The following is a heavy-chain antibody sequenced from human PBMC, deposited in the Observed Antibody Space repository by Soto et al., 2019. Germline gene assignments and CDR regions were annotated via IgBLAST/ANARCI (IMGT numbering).Heavy chain of an antibody. CDR3: ARGNYAVAGTLFDY. Sequence: PGVSLRLSCAASGFTFSSYSMNWVRQAPGKGLEWVSSISSSSSYIYYADSVKGRFTISRDNAKNSLYLQMNSLRAEDTAVYYCARGNYAVAGTLFDYWGQGTLVTVSS. CDR1: GFTFSSYS. D-gene: IGHD6-19*01. V-gene: IGHV3-21*01. J-gene: IGHJ4*02. CDR2: ISSSSSYI.